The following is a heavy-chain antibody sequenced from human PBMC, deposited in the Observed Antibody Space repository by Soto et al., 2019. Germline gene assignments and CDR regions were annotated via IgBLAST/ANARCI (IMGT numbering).Heavy chain of an antibody. V-gene: IGHV1-69*01. J-gene: IGHJ6*02. Sequence: QVQLVQSGAEVKKPGSSVKVSCKASGGTFSSYAISWVRQAPGQGLEWMGGIIPIFGTANYAQKFQGRVTITADESTSTPYMELSSLRSEDTAVYYCARANGDYEGGYYYYYGMDVWGQGTTVTVSS. CDR1: GGTFSSYA. D-gene: IGHD4-17*01. CDR3: ARANGDYEGGYYYYYGMDV. CDR2: IIPIFGTA.